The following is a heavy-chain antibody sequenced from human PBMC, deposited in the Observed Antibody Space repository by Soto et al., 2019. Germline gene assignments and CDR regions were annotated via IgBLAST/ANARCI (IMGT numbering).Heavy chain of an antibody. J-gene: IGHJ6*02. D-gene: IGHD3-10*01. CDR1: GFTFDDYA. Sequence: EVQLVESGGGLVQPGRSLRLSCAASGFTFDDYAMHWVRQAPGKGLEWVSGISWNSGSIGYADSVKGRFTISRDNAKNSLYLQMNSLRAEDTALYYCAKDKGRITMVRGVIMDFYYYGMDVWGQGTTVTVSS. CDR3: AKDKGRITMVRGVIMDFYYYGMDV. CDR2: ISWNSGSI. V-gene: IGHV3-9*01.